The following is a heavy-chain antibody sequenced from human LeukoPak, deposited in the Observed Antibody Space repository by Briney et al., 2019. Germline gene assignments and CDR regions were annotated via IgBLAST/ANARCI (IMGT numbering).Heavy chain of an antibody. J-gene: IGHJ4*02. D-gene: IGHD3-22*01. Sequence: ESGPTLVKPTQTLTLTCTFSGFSLSTSGVGVGWIRQPPGKALKWLALIYWDDDKRYSPSLKSRLTITKDTSKNQVVLTMTNMDPVDTATYYCAHMGYDSSGYYYVSLDYWGQGTLVTVSS. CDR3: AHMGYDSSGYYYVSLDY. CDR1: GFSLSTSGVG. CDR2: IYWDDDK. V-gene: IGHV2-5*02.